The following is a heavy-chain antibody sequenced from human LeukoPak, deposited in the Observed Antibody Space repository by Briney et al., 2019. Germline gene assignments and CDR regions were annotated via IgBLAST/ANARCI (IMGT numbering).Heavy chain of an antibody. CDR3: ARFSIAAAARDAFDI. CDR1: GGPISSYY. Sequence: PSETLSLTCTVSGGPISSYYWSWIRQPPGKGLEWIGYIYYSGSTNYNPSLKSRVTISVDTSKNQFSLKLSSVTAADTAVYYCARFSIAAAARDAFDIWGQGTMVTVSS. D-gene: IGHD6-13*01. V-gene: IGHV4-59*01. J-gene: IGHJ3*02. CDR2: IYYSGST.